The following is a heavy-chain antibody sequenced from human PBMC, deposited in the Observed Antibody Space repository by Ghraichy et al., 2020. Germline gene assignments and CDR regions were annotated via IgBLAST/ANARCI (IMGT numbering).Heavy chain of an antibody. CDR1: GGSITNYY. CDR2: IFYTGST. CDR3: ARGVRYSSSWPDY. V-gene: IGHV4-59*01. D-gene: IGHD6-13*01. Sequence: SETLSLTCTVSGGSITNYYWSWIRQPPGKGLEWIGYIFYTGSTNYNPSLKSRVTISVDTSKNQFSLKLSSVTAADSAVYYCARGVRYSSSWPDYWGQGTLVTVSS. J-gene: IGHJ4*02.